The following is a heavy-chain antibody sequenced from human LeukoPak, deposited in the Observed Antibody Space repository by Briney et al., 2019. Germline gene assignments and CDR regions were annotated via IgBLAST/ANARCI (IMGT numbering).Heavy chain of an antibody. V-gene: IGHV1-2*02. CDR1: GYSFTGYY. D-gene: IGHD6-13*01. Sequence: GASVKVSCKASGYSFTGYYIHWVRQAPGQGHEWMGWINPDTGDTNFAQKFQGRVSMTRDTSISTAYMDLSRLRSDDTAVYFCARGGSEYRTSWYDYWGQGTLVTVSS. CDR2: INPDTGDT. J-gene: IGHJ4*02. CDR3: ARGGSEYRTSWYDY.